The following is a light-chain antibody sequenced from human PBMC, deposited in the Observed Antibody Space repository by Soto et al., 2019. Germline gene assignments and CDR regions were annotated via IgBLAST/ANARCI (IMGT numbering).Light chain of an antibody. CDR2: DAS. J-gene: IGKJ4*01. V-gene: IGKV3-20*01. Sequence: EIVLTQSPGTLSLSPGERATLSCRASQSVSSSYLAWYQQKPGQAPRLLIYDASSRATGIPDRFSGSGSGTDFTLTISRLEPEDCAVYYCQQYGSSPSFGGGPKVEIK. CDR3: QQYGSSPS. CDR1: QSVSSSY.